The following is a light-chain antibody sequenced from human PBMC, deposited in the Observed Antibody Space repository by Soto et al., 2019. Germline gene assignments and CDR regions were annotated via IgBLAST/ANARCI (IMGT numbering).Light chain of an antibody. Sequence: DIQMTQSPSSLSASVGDRVTITCRASKSISSYLNWYQQKPGKAPQVLIYKASSLQSGVPSRFSGSGSGTEFTLTISSLQPDDFATYYCQQYSSYSTWTFGQGTKVDIK. CDR2: KAS. CDR3: QQYSSYSTWT. CDR1: KSISSY. V-gene: IGKV1-5*03. J-gene: IGKJ1*01.